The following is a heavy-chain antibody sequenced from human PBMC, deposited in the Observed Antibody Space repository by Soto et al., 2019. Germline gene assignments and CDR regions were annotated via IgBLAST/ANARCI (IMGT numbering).Heavy chain of an antibody. Sequence: QVQLVESGGGVVQPGRSLRLSCAASGFTFSSYGMHWVRQAPGKGLEWGAVISYDGSNKYYADSVKGRFTISRDNSKNTLYRQMNSLRAEDTAVYYCAKDPGRRAVTTDTWFDPWGQGTLVTVSS. CDR3: AKDPGRRAVTTDTWFDP. CDR1: GFTFSSYG. J-gene: IGHJ5*02. CDR2: ISYDGSNK. V-gene: IGHV3-30*18. D-gene: IGHD4-17*01.